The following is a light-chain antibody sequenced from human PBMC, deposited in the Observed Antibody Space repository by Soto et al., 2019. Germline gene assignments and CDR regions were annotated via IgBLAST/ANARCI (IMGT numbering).Light chain of an antibody. CDR1: QSVSSSY. CDR2: GAS. J-gene: IGKJ1*01. CDR3: HQYGSSPRT. Sequence: EIVLTQSPGTLSLSPGDRATLSCRASQSVSSSYLAWYQQKPGQAPRLLIYGASSRATGIPDRFSGSGSGTDFTLTISRLKPEDFAVYYCHQYGSSPRTFGQGTKVDIK. V-gene: IGKV3-20*01.